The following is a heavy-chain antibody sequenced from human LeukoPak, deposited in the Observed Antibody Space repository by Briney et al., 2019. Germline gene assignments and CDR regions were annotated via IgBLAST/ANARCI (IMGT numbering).Heavy chain of an antibody. Sequence: PSETLSLTCTVSGGSISSYYWSWIRQPPGKGLEWIGYIYYSGSTNYNPSLRSRVTISVDTSKNQFSLKLSSVTAADTAVYYCAREGCSGGSCYEFGLDIWGQGTMVTVSS. CDR3: AREGCSGGSCYEFGLDI. CDR1: GGSISSYY. D-gene: IGHD2-15*01. V-gene: IGHV4-59*01. CDR2: IYYSGST. J-gene: IGHJ3*02.